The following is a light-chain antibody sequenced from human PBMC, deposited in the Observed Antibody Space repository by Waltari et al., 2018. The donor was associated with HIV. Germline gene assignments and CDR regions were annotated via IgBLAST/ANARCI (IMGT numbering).Light chain of an antibody. CDR1: EFVSSTY. CDR2: ATS. J-gene: IGKJ5*01. CDR3: QQYGSSLIT. V-gene: IGKV3-20*01. Sequence: EIVFTQSPGTLSLAPGERATLSCRASEFVSSTYLAWYQQKPGQAPRLLIYATSSRAAGIPARFSGSGSGTDFTLTISRLEPEDFAVYFCQQYGSSLITFGQGTRLDIK.